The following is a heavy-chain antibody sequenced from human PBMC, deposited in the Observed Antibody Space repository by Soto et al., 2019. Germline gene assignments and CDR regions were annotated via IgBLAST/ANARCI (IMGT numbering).Heavy chain of an antibody. J-gene: IGHJ5*02. CDR2: IYWDDDK. Sequence: SGPTLVNPTQTLTLTCTFSGFSLSTSGVGVGWIRQPPGKALEWLALIYWDDDKRYSPSLKSRLTITKDTSKNQVVLTMTNMEPVDTATYYCAHMGNWNDDMGFPAWNWFDPWGQGTLVTVSS. CDR1: GFSLSTSGVG. V-gene: IGHV2-5*02. D-gene: IGHD1-1*01. CDR3: AHMGNWNDDMGFPAWNWFDP.